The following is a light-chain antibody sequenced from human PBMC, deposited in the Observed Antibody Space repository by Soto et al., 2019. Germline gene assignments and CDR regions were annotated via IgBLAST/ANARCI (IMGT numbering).Light chain of an antibody. J-gene: IGKJ1*01. Sequence: DIQMTQSPSTLSASVGDRVTITCRASQSISSWLDWYQQKPGKAPKLRIYKASSLESGVPSRFSGSGSGTEFTLTISSLQPDDFATYYCQQYNSYSWTFGQGTKVKSN. V-gene: IGKV1-5*03. CDR2: KAS. CDR1: QSISSW. CDR3: QQYNSYSWT.